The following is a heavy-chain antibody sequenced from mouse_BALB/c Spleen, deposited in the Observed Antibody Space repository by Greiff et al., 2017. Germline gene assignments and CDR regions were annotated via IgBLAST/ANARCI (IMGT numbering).Heavy chain of an antibody. CDR1: GFTFSSYT. J-gene: IGHJ2*01. CDR2: ISSGGGNT. V-gene: IGHV5-9*03. D-gene: IGHD2-4*01. Sequence: DVMLVESGGGLVKPGGSLKLSCAASGFTFSSYTMSWVRQTPEKRLEWVATISSGGGNTYYPDSVKGRFTISRDNAKNNLYLQMSSLRSEDTALYYCARAYDYDGRDYFDYWGQGTTLTVSS. CDR3: ARAYDYDGRDYFDY.